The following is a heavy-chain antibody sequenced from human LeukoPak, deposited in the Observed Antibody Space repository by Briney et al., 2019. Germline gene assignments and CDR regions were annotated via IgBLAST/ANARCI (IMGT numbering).Heavy chain of an antibody. V-gene: IGHV4-34*01. Sequence: SETLSLTCAVYGGSFSGYYWSWIRQPPGKGLEWIGEINHSGSTNYNPSLKSRVTISVDTSENQFSLKLSSVTAADTAVYYCARDPDFWSGYYNFDYWGQGTLVTVSS. CDR1: GGSFSGYY. D-gene: IGHD3-3*01. CDR3: ARDPDFWSGYYNFDY. J-gene: IGHJ4*02. CDR2: INHSGST.